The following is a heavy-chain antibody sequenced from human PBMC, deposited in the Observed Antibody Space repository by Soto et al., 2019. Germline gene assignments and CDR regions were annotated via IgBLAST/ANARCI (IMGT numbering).Heavy chain of an antibody. J-gene: IGHJ4*02. D-gene: IGHD6-19*01. Sequence: QVQLVQSGAEVKKPGAPVKVSCKASGYTFTNYAIHWVRQGPGQRLEWMGWINAGNGKTKYSQKFQGRVTITRDTSASTAYMDLSSLGSEDTAVYYCARDGAVAGNINFDYWGQGTLVTVSS. CDR3: ARDGAVAGNINFDY. V-gene: IGHV1-3*01. CDR2: INAGNGKT. CDR1: GYTFTNYA.